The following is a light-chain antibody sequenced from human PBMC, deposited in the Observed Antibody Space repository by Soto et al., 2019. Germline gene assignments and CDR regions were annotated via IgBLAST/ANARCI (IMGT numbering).Light chain of an antibody. V-gene: IGKV3-20*01. Sequence: VMTRCPATLSVSPGSIPTLSCRASQSTTTSLAWYQQKPGQAPRLLSYGASSRDTGIADRFSGSGSGTDFTLTISRLEPEEFAVYYCQQYSTSPTFGEGTRLEIK. CDR3: QQYSTSPT. J-gene: IGKJ5*01. CDR1: QSTTTS. CDR2: GAS.